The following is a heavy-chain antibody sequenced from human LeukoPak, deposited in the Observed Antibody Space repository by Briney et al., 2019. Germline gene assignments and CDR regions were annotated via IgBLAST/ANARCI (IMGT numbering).Heavy chain of an antibody. CDR3: AKNSAAGTRYYMDV. CDR1: GFTFSSYA. CDR2: ISGSGGST. Sequence: GGSLRLSCAASGFTFSSYAMSWVRQAPGKGLEWVSAISGSGGSTYYADSVKGRFTISRDNSKNTLYLQMNSLRAEDTAVYYCAKNSAAGTRYYMDVWGKGTTVTVSS. D-gene: IGHD6-13*01. J-gene: IGHJ6*03. V-gene: IGHV3-23*01.